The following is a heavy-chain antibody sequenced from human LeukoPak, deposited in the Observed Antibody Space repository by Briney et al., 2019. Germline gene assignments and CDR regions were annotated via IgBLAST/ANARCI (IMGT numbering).Heavy chain of an antibody. CDR3: AKACSGGSCYSENYYYYGMDV. Sequence: GGSLRLSCAASGFTFSSYGMHWVRQAPGKGLEWVAVISYDGSNKYYADSVKGRFTISRDNSKNTLYLQMNSLRAEDTAVYYCAKACSGGSCYSENYYYYGMDVWGQGTTVTVSS. J-gene: IGHJ6*02. V-gene: IGHV3-30*18. CDR2: ISYDGSNK. CDR1: GFTFSSYG. D-gene: IGHD2-15*01.